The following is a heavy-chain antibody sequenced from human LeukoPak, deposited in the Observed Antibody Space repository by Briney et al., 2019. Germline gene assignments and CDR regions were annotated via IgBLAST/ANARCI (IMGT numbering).Heavy chain of an antibody. Sequence: PGGSLRLSCEGSGFTFRTYWMTWVRQAPGKGLEWVANIKQDGSEKYYVDSVKGRFTISRDNAQNSLYLQMNSLRAEDTAVYYCARPRDSGWSKTGDYWGQGTLVTVSS. V-gene: IGHV3-7*03. J-gene: IGHJ4*02. CDR1: GFTFRTYW. CDR3: ARPRDSGWSKTGDY. D-gene: IGHD6-13*01. CDR2: IKQDGSEK.